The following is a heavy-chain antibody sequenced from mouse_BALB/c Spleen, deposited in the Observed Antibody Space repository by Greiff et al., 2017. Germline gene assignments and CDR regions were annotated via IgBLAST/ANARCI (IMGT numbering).Heavy chain of an antibody. CDR1: GYSFTGYF. Sequence: EVKLMASGPELVKPGASVKISCKASGYSFTGYFMNWVMQSHGKSLEWIGRINPYNGDTFYNQKFKGKATLAVDKSSSTAHMELRSLASEDSAVYDCARGESIATYFDVWGAGTTVTVSA. V-gene: IGHV1-20*02. CDR3: ARGESIATYFDV. J-gene: IGHJ1*01. CDR2: INPYNGDT. D-gene: IGHD1-1*01.